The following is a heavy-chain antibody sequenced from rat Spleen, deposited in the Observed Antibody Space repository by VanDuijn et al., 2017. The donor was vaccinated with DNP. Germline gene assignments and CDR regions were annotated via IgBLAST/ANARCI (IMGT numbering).Heavy chain of an antibody. CDR1: GFSFSDSA. V-gene: IGHV5-7*01. Sequence: EVQLVETGGGLVQPGRSLKLSCAASGFSFSDSAMAWVRQSPKMGLEWVATIIYDGSHTFYRDSVKGRFTISRNNARSTLFLQMDSLGSDDTATYYCATRGEGIIHWGQGLMVTVSS. CDR2: IIYDGSHT. J-gene: IGHJ2*01. D-gene: IGHD1-11*01. CDR3: ATRGEGIIH.